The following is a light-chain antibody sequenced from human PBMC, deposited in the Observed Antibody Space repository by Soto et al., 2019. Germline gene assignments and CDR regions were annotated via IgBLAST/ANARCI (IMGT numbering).Light chain of an antibody. V-gene: IGKV2-28*01. CDR3: MQALQTPPWT. J-gene: IGKJ2*02. Sequence: DIVMTQSPLSLPVTPGEPASISCRSSQSLLHSNGYNYLDWYLQKPGQSPQLLIYLGSNRASGVPDRFSSRGSGTDFTLKISRVEAEDVGVYYCMQALQTPPWTFGQGTKLEIK. CDR1: QSLLHSNGYNY. CDR2: LGS.